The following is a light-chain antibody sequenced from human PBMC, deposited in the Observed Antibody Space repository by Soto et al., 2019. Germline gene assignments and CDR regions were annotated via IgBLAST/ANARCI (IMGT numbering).Light chain of an antibody. CDR1: QSVSSSY. V-gene: IGKV3-20*01. CDR2: GAS. J-gene: IGKJ5*01. CDR3: QQYNNWPIT. Sequence: ENLFTQSPGTLPLSPGERATLSCRASQSVSSSYLAWYQQKPGQSPRLLIYGASSRATGIPDRFSGSGSGTDFTLTISSLQSEDFAVYYCQQYNNWPITFGQGTRLEIK.